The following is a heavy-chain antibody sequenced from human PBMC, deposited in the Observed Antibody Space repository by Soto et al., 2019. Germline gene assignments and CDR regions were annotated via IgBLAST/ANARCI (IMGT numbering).Heavy chain of an antibody. V-gene: IGHV1-58*02. J-gene: IGHJ4*02. Sequence: GASVKVSCKASGFTFTSSAMQWVRQARGQRLEWIGWIVVGSGNTNYAQKFQERVTITRDMSTSTAYMELSSLRSEDTAVYYCAASLAYDSSIDYWGQGTLVTVSS. CDR2: IVVGSGNT. CDR1: GFTFTSSA. D-gene: IGHD3-22*01. CDR3: AASLAYDSSIDY.